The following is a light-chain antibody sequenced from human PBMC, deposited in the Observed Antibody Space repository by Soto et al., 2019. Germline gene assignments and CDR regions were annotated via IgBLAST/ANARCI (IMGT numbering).Light chain of an antibody. Sequence: EIVMTQSPATLSVSPGERATLSCRASQSVYTTLAWYQQRPGQAPRLLIYSASTRATGIPARFSGSGSGTEFTLTLSSLQSEDFAVYYCQQYNKWPLTFGGGTTVEIK. CDR2: SAS. J-gene: IGKJ4*01. V-gene: IGKV3-15*01. CDR1: QSVYTT. CDR3: QQYNKWPLT.